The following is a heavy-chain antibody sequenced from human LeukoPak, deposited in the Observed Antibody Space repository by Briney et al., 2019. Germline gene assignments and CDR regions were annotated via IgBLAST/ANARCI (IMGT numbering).Heavy chain of an antibody. CDR3: ARCRIAAPETRYWYFDL. J-gene: IGHJ2*01. D-gene: IGHD6-13*01. CDR1: GGSISSNY. CDR2: IYYSGST. Sequence: SETLSLTCIVSGGSISSNYWSWIRQPPGKGLEWIGYIYYSGSTNHNPSLKSRVNISVDTSKNQFSLNLSSVTAADTGVYYCARCRIAAPETRYWYFDLWGRGTPVTVSS. V-gene: IGHV4-59*01.